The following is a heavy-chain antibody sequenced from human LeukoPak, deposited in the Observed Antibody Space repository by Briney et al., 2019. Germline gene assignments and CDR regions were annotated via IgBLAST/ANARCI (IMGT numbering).Heavy chain of an antibody. Sequence: PGGSLRLSRAASGFSFSSYSMNWVRQAPGKGLEWVSSISSSSSYIYYADSVKGRFTISRDNAKNSLYLQMNSLRAEDTAVYYCAREWYYWAAFDIWGQGTMVTVSS. V-gene: IGHV3-21*01. D-gene: IGHD1-1*01. CDR2: ISSSSSYI. CDR1: GFSFSSYS. CDR3: AREWYYWAAFDI. J-gene: IGHJ3*02.